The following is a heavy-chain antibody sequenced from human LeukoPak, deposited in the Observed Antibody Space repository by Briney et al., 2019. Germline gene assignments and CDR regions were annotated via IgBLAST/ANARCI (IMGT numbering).Heavy chain of an antibody. V-gene: IGHV4-59*08. CDR1: GGSISSYY. CDR2: IYYSGST. CDR3: ASRENGYSSSYDAFDI. Sequence: SETLSLTCTVSGGSISSYYWSWIRQPPGKGLEWIGYIYYSGSTNYNPSLKSRVTISVDTSKNQFSLKLSSVTAADTAVYYCASRENGYSSSYDAFDIWGQGTMVTVSS. D-gene: IGHD6-13*01. J-gene: IGHJ3*02.